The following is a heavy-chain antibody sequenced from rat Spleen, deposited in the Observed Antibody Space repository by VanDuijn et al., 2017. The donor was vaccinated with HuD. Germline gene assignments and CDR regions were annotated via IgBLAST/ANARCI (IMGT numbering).Heavy chain of an antibody. V-gene: IGHV5S10*01. Sequence: EVQLVESGGGLVQPGNSLKLSCAASGFTFSDYAMAWVRQSPKKGLEWVATIIYDGSSTYYRDSVKGRFTISRDNAKSTLYLQMDSLRSEDTATYYCATLYYYDGSYYWYFDFWGPGTMVTVSS. CDR3: ATLYYYDGSYYWYFDF. CDR2: IIYDGSST. CDR1: GFTFSDYA. D-gene: IGHD1-12*02. J-gene: IGHJ1*01.